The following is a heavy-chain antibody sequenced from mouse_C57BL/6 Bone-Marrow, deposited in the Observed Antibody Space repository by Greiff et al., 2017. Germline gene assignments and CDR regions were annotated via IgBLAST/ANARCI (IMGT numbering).Heavy chain of an antibody. D-gene: IGHD2-5*01. CDR3: ARNSNYDY. Sequence: QVQLQQSGAELARPGASVKLSCKASGYTFTSYGISWVKQRTGQGLEWIGEIYPRSGNTYYNEKFKGKATLTADKSSSTAYMELRSLTYEDSAVYFCARNSNYDYWGQGTTLTVSS. CDR2: IYPRSGNT. CDR1: GYTFTSYG. J-gene: IGHJ2*01. V-gene: IGHV1-81*01.